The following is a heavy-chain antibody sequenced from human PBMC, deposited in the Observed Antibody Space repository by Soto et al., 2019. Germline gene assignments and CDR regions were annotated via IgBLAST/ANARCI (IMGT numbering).Heavy chain of an antibody. CDR3: PKDRPRRTSGSFFDY. CDR2: IYHSGST. CDR1: GGSISSGGYS. D-gene: IGHD5-12*01. Sequence: SETLSLTCAVSGGSISSGGYSWSWIRQPPGKGLEWIGYIYHSGSTYYNPSLKSRVTISVDRSKNQFSLKLSSVTAEDTALYYCPKDRPRRTSGSFFDYWGQATPLTGPS. V-gene: IGHV4-30-2*01. J-gene: IGHJ4*02.